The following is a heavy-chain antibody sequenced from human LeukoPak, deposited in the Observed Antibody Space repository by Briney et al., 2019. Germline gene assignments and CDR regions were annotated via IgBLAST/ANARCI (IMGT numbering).Heavy chain of an antibody. J-gene: IGHJ4*02. D-gene: IGHD3-22*01. V-gene: IGHV4-39*01. Sequence: PSETLSLTCTVAGGSISSSRYYWGWIRQPPGKGLEWIGSIYYSGSSYYNPSLKSRVTISVDTSKKQFSLKLTSVTAADTAVYYCGSYDSXXXPNXFDSWGQXTLVTVS. CDR1: GGSISSSRYY. CDR2: IYYSGSS. CDR3: GSYDSXXXPNXFDS.